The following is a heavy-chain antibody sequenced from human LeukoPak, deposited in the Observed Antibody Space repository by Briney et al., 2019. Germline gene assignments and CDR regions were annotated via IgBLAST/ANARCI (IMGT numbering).Heavy chain of an antibody. CDR1: GYTFTSYD. V-gene: IGHV1-8*03. Sequence: GASVKVSCKASGYTFTSYDINWVRQATGQGLEWMGWMNPNSGNTGYAQKFQGRVTITRNTSISTAYMELSSLRSEDTAVYYCARRDTFTIFGVVITAAFDIWGQGTMVTVSS. D-gene: IGHD3-3*01. CDR3: ARRDTFTIFGVVITAAFDI. J-gene: IGHJ3*02. CDR2: MNPNSGNT.